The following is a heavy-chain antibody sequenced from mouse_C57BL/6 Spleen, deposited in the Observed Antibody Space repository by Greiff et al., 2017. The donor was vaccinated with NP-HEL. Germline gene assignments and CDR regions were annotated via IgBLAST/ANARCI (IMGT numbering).Heavy chain of an antibody. Sequence: DVKLVESGGGLVKPGGSLKLSCAASGFTFSDYGMHWVRQAPEKGLEWVAYISSGSSTIYYADTVKGRFTISRDNAKNTLFLQMTSLRSEDTAMYYCARGYYGSSSYAMDYWGQGTSVTVSS. CDR3: ARGYYGSSSYAMDY. D-gene: IGHD1-1*01. CDR1: GFTFSDYG. J-gene: IGHJ4*01. V-gene: IGHV5-17*01. CDR2: ISSGSSTI.